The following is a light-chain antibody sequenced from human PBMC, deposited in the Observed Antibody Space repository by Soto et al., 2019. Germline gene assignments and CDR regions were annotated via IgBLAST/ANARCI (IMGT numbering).Light chain of an antibody. CDR3: SACADSLSAGSV. CDR1: SSNIGSNY. CDR2: RNN. Sequence: LTQPPTASGTAGERVTIACSGSSSNIGSNYVYWYQQHQGTAPKRSVYRNNERPSGGPYRFPGSKSGTSASLAISGLRSEDEADYYCSACADSLSAGSVFGTGPKVT. V-gene: IGLV1-47*01. J-gene: IGLJ1*01.